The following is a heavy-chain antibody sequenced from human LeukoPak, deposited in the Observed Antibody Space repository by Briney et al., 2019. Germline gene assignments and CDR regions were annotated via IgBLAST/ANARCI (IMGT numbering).Heavy chain of an antibody. J-gene: IGHJ4*02. CDR2: IIPIFGTA. CDR3: AREEDSSAPGDY. V-gene: IGHV1-69*05. CDR1: GGAFSSYA. D-gene: IGHD3-22*01. Sequence: SVKVSCKASGGAFSSYAISWVRQAPGQGLEWMGRIIPIFGTANYAQKFQGRVTITTDESTSTAYMELSSLRSEDTAVYYCAREEDSSAPGDYWGQGTLVTVSS.